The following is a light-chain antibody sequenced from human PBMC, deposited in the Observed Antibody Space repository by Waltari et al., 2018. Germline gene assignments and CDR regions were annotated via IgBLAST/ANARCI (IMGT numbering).Light chain of an antibody. CDR2: HAS. CDR1: QDVGKD. Sequence: EIVLTQSPGTLSLSPGERATLPCRASQDVGKDLAWYQQHPGQAPRLLIYHASIRATGIPDRFSGSGSGTDFTLTISRLEPEDFAVYYCQKYVNLPATFGQGTKVEIK. CDR3: QKYVNLPAT. V-gene: IGKV3-20*01. J-gene: IGKJ1*01.